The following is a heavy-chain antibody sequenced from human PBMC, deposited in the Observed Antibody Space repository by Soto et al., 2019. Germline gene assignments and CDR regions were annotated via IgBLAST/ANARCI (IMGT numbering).Heavy chain of an antibody. J-gene: IGHJ6*02. V-gene: IGHV3-23*01. Sequence: GGSLRLSCAASGFTFSSYAMSWVRQAPGKGQEWVSAISGNGGSTYYADSVKGRFTTSRDNSKNTLYLQMNSLRAEDTAVYYCAKDLWGIAAAGTNYYYGMDVWGQGTTVTVSS. CDR3: AKDLWGIAAAGTNYYYGMDV. CDR2: ISGNGGST. CDR1: GFTFSSYA. D-gene: IGHD6-13*01.